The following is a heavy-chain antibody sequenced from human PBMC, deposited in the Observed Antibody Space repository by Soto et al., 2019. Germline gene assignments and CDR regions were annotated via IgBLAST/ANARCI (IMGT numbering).Heavy chain of an antibody. CDR1: GGSITIDHYY. CDR2: IYHGGST. V-gene: IGHV4-39*01. J-gene: IGHJ3*01. D-gene: IGHD6-13*01. Sequence: QLQLHESGPGLVKPSETRSLTCTVFGGSITIDHYYWAWIRQPPGKGLEWIATIYHGGSTFYNPSLQRRVTISMDKSANQFSLKLNSVTAADTAVYFCARSRRDSRTGGDAFHVWGQGTMATVSS. CDR3: ARSRRDSRTGGDAFHV.